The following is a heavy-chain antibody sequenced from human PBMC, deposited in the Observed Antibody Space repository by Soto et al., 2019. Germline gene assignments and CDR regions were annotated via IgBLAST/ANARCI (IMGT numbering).Heavy chain of an antibody. Sequence: QVQLQQSGPGLVKPSETLSLTCTVSGDSISGYYWAWIRQPPRKRLEWIGYIYSSKGNTDNNPSPNRRSTTAIEMPNNYASLRLRAVTAADTTMYYCARDYYDSVEAMDVCGQGTTVTVSS. V-gene: IGHV4-59*01. J-gene: IGHJ6*02. CDR2: IYSSKGNT. D-gene: IGHD3-22*01. CDR3: ARDYYDSVEAMDV. CDR1: GDSISGYY.